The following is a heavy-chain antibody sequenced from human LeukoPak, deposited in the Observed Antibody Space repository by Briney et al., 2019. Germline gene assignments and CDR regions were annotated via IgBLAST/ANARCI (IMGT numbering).Heavy chain of an antibody. V-gene: IGHV3-48*02. D-gene: IGHD4/OR15-4a*01. CDR3: VRLIRLSYWYFDL. CDR1: GFTFSSYS. CDR2: ISSSSSNL. J-gene: IGHJ2*01. Sequence: GGSLRLSCAASGFTFSSYSMNWVRQAPGKGPEWVSYISSSSSNLYYADSVKGRFTISRDNAQNSLFLQMNSLRDEDTAVYYCVRLIRLSYWYFDLWGRGTLVTVSS.